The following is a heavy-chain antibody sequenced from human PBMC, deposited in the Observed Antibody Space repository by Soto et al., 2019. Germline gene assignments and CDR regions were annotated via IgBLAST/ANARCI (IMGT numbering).Heavy chain of an antibody. CDR1: GYTFNSYG. V-gene: IGHV1-18*01. J-gene: IGHJ6*02. Sequence: DSARVSGKASGYTFNSYGISWVRKAPGQGLEWMGWISAYNGNTNYAQKLQGRVTMTTDTSTSTAYMELRSLRSDDTAVYYCAREVVVTAIDYYYDYGMDVWG. CDR3: AREVVVTAIDYYYDYGMDV. D-gene: IGHD2-21*02. CDR2: ISAYNGNT.